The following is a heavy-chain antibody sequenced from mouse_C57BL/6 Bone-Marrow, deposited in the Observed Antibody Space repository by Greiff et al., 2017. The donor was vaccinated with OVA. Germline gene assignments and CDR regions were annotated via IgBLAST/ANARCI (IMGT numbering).Heavy chain of an antibody. Sequence: DVQLQESGAELVRPGASVKLSCTASGFNIKDDYMHWVKQRPEQGLEWIGWIDPENGDTEYASKFQGKATITADTSSNTAYLQLSSLTSEDTAVYYCTTGGYDYDEGDWYFDVWGTGTTVTVSS. J-gene: IGHJ1*03. CDR1: GFNIKDDY. CDR2: IDPENGDT. CDR3: TTGGYDYDEGDWYFDV. V-gene: IGHV14-4*01. D-gene: IGHD2-4*01.